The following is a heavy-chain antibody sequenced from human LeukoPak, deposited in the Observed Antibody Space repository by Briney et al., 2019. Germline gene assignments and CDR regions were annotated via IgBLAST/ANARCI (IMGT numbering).Heavy chain of an antibody. CDR1: GYSISSGYY. D-gene: IGHD2-2*01. Sequence: SETLSLTCTVSGYSISSGYYWGWIRQPPGKGLEWIGSIYHSGSTYYNPSLKSRVTISVDTSKNQFSLKLSSVAAADTAVYYCASLIPSPWYFDLWGRGTLVTVSS. CDR2: IYHSGST. V-gene: IGHV4-38-2*02. CDR3: ASLIPSPWYFDL. J-gene: IGHJ2*01.